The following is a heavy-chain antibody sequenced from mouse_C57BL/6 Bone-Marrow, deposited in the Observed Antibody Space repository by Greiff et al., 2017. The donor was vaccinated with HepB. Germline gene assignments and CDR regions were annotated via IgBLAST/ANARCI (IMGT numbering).Heavy chain of an antibody. D-gene: IGHD3-3*01. V-gene: IGHV5-16*01. J-gene: IGHJ4*01. Sequence: EVKLQESEGGLVQPGRSMKLSCTASGFTFSDYYMAWVRQVPEKGLEWVANINYDGSSTYYLDSLKSRFIISRDNAKNILYLQMSSLKSEDTATYYCAREGDYYYAMDYWGQGTSVTVSS. CDR1: GFTFSDYY. CDR3: AREGDYYYAMDY. CDR2: INYDGSST.